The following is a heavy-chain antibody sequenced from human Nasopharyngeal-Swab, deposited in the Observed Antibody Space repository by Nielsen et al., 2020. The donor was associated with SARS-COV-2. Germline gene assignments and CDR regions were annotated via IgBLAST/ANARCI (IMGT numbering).Heavy chain of an antibody. D-gene: IGHD6-13*01. Sequence: GESLKISCAASGFIFSSYWMHWVRQPPGKGLVWVSRIKSDGSSTSYADSVKGRFTISRDNAKNTLFLQMNSLRAEDTAVYYCARESIAAAGPGMDVWGQGTTVTVSS. CDR1: GFIFSSYW. J-gene: IGHJ6*02. CDR2: IKSDGSST. V-gene: IGHV3-74*01. CDR3: ARESIAAAGPGMDV.